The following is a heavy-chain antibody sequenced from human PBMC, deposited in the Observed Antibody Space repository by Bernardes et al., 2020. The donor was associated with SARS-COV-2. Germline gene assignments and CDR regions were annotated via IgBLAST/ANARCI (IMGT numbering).Heavy chain of an antibody. CDR1: GGSISSYY. V-gene: IGHV4-59*01. CDR3: ARILSITIFGVVIIPAAFDI. Sequence: SKTLSLTCTVSGGSISSYYWSWIRQPPGKGLEWIGYIYYSGSTNYNPSLKSRVTISVDTSKNQFSLKLSSVTAADTAVYYCARILSITIFGVVIIPAAFDIWGQGTMVTVSS. CDR2: IYYSGST. D-gene: IGHD3-3*01. J-gene: IGHJ3*02.